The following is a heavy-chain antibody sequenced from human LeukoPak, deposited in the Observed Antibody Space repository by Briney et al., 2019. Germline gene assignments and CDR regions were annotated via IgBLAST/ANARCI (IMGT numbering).Heavy chain of an antibody. Sequence: PGGSLRLSCAASGFTFSSYWMHWVRQAPGKGLVWVPRISSDGSTINYADSVKGRFTISRDNAKNTLYLQMDSLRAEDTAVYYCARAAQLGIYSYWGQGTLVTVSS. CDR2: ISSDGSTI. CDR1: GFTFSSYW. CDR3: ARAAQLGIYSY. D-gene: IGHD7-27*01. V-gene: IGHV3-74*01. J-gene: IGHJ4*02.